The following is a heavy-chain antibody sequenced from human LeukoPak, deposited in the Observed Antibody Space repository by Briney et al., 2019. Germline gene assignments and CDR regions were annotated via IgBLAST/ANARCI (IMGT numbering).Heavy chain of an antibody. CDR3: ATMKAVRVNDFWSGYPDY. D-gene: IGHD3-3*01. CDR1: GGSITSDH. Sequence: SETLSLTCTVSGGSITSDHWNWIRQPPGKGLEWIGCIYYSGSTYYNPSLKSRVTISVDMSKNQFSLRLTSVTAADTAVYYCATMKAVRVNDFWSGYPDYWGQGTLVTVSS. J-gene: IGHJ4*02. CDR2: IYYSGST. V-gene: IGHV4-59*01.